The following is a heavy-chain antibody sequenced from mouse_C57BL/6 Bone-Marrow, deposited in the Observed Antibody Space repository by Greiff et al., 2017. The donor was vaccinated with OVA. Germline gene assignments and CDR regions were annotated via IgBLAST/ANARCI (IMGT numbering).Heavy chain of an antibody. CDR3: AAEVGSDYAY. J-gene: IGHJ3*01. D-gene: IGHD3-2*02. V-gene: IGHV1-19*01. Sequence: EVQLQQSGPVLVKPGASVKMSCKASGYTFTDYYMNWVKQSHGKSLEWIGVINPYNGGTSYNQKFKGKATLTVDKSSSTAYMELNSLTSEDSAVYYCAAEVGSDYAYWGRGTLVTVSA. CDR1: GYTFTDYY. CDR2: INPYNGGT.